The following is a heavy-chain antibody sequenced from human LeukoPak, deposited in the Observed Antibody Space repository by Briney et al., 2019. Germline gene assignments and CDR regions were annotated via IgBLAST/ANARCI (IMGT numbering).Heavy chain of an antibody. D-gene: IGHD3-22*01. CDR2: IYHSGST. V-gene: IGHV4-34*01. CDR1: GGSFSGYY. CDR3: ARAGDSSSYAFDI. Sequence: SETLSLTCAVYGGSFSGYYWSWIRQPPGKGLEWIGEIYHSGSTNYNPSLKSRVTISVDKSKNQFSLKLSSVTAADTAVYYCARAGDSSSYAFDIWGQGTMVTVSS. J-gene: IGHJ3*02.